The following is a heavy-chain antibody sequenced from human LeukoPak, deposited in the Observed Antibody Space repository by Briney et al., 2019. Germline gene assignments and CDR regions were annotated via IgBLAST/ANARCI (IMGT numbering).Heavy chain of an antibody. V-gene: IGHV4-59*01. Sequence: PSETLSLTCSVSGDSIRSYYWTWIRQPPGKGLEWIGYIYYSGSTNYNPSLKSRVTISVDTSKNQFSLKLSSVTAADTAVYYCARGMGLFSYAFDIWGQGTMVTVSS. CDR1: GDSIRSYY. CDR2: IYYSGST. D-gene: IGHD2-2*01. J-gene: IGHJ3*02. CDR3: ARGMGLFSYAFDI.